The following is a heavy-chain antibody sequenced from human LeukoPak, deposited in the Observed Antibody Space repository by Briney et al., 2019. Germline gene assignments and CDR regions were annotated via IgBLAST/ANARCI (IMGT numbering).Heavy chain of an antibody. V-gene: IGHV3-66*01. CDR2: IYCGGST. D-gene: IGHD6-13*01. CDR3: ARVGSSWANPGAFDI. CDR1: GFTVSCNY. Sequence: PGGSLRLSCAASGFTVSCNYMSWVRQAPGKGLEWVSVIYCGGSTYYADSVKGRFTISRDNAKNSLYLQMNSLRAEDSAVYYCARVGSSWANPGAFDIWGQGTTVTVSS. J-gene: IGHJ3*02.